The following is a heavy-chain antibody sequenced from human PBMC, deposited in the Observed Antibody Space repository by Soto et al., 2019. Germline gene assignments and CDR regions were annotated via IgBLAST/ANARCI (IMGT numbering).Heavy chain of an antibody. Sequence: QVQLQESGPGLVKPSQTLSLTCTVSGCSISSGDYYWRWIRQHPGKGLEWIGYIYYSGSTYYNPTLKSRVTISVDTSKNQCSLKLSSVTAADTAVYYCARHPQEVWHWFEPWGQGTLVTVSS. CDR3: ARHPQEVWHWFEP. V-gene: IGHV4-31*03. CDR1: GCSISSGDYY. CDR2: IYYSGST. D-gene: IGHD1-20*01. J-gene: IGHJ5*02.